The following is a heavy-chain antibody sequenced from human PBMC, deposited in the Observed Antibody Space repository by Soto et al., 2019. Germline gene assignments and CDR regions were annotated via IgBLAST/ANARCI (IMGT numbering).Heavy chain of an antibody. CDR2: IVVGSGNT. J-gene: IGHJ5*02. V-gene: IGHV1-58*02. D-gene: IGHD1-1*01. Sequence: SVKVSCKASGFTFSSSAIQWVRQARGQRLEWIGWIVVGSGNTKYAQKFQERLTMTRDMSTSTAYMELSSLRSEDTAVYYCAADMAPTEMYNWFDPWGKGTLVTVAS. CDR3: AADMAPTEMYNWFDP. CDR1: GFTFSSSA.